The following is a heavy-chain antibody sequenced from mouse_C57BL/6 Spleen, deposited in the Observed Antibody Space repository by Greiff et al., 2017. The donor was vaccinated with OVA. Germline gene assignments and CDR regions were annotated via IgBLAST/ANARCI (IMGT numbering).Heavy chain of an antibody. J-gene: IGHJ2*01. Sequence: EVQRVESGGGLVKPGGSLKLSCAASGFTFSDYGMHWVRQAPEKGLEWVAYISSGSSTIYYADTVKGRFTISRDNAKNTLFLQMTSLRSEDTAMYYCAIYYDYDVGGYFDYWGQGTTLTVSS. D-gene: IGHD2-4*01. CDR2: ISSGSSTI. V-gene: IGHV5-17*01. CDR1: GFTFSDYG. CDR3: AIYYDYDVGGYFDY.